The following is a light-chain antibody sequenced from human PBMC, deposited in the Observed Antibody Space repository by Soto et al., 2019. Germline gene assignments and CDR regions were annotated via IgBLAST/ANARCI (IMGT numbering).Light chain of an antibody. Sequence: QSVLTQPPSVSGAPGQRVTISCTGSSSNIGAGYDVHWYQQLPGTAPKLLIYGNSNRPSGVPDRFSVSKSGTSASLAITGLQAEDEADYYCQSSDTSLNVFGTGTKLTVL. CDR2: GNS. CDR3: QSSDTSLNV. V-gene: IGLV1-40*01. J-gene: IGLJ1*01. CDR1: SSNIGAGYD.